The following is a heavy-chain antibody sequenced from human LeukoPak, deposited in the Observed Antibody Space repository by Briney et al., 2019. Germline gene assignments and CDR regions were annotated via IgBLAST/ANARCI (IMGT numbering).Heavy chain of an antibody. Sequence: GGSLRLSCAASGLTFSSSAMHWVRQAPGKGLEWVALISYDGTHKYYADSVKGRVTISSDNSKNTLYLQMNSLRAEDTAVYYCARTAYYDYVWGSRQIDYWGQGTLVTVSS. CDR2: ISYDGTHK. D-gene: IGHD3-16*01. CDR1: GLTFSSSA. J-gene: IGHJ4*02. CDR3: ARTAYYDYVWGSRQIDY. V-gene: IGHV3-30-3*01.